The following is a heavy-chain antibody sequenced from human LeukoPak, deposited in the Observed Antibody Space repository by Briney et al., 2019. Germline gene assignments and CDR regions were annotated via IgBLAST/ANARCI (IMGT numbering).Heavy chain of an antibody. CDR1: GGSISSCY. CDR3: ARHGGYDILTGYYMVANFDY. Sequence: PSETLSLTCTVSGGSISSCYWSWIRQPPGKGLEWIGYIYTSGSTNYNPSLKSRVAIPVDTSKNQFSLKLSSVTAADTAVYYCARHGGYDILTGYYMVANFDYWGQGTLVTVSS. CDR2: IYTSGST. V-gene: IGHV4-4*09. J-gene: IGHJ4*02. D-gene: IGHD3-9*01.